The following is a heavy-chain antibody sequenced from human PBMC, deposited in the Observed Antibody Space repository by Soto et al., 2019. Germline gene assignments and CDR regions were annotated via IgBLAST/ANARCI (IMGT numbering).Heavy chain of an antibody. Sequence: QVQLRESGPGLVKPSQTLSLTCTVSGGSISSGGYYWSWIRQHPGKGLEWIGYIYYSGSTYYNPSLKSRVTISVDTSKNQFSLKLSSVTAADTAVYYCARVEQQLPGHDYGMDVWGQGTTVTVSS. CDR1: GGSISSGGYY. CDR2: IYYSGST. CDR3: ARVEQQLPGHDYGMDV. V-gene: IGHV4-31*03. D-gene: IGHD6-13*01. J-gene: IGHJ6*02.